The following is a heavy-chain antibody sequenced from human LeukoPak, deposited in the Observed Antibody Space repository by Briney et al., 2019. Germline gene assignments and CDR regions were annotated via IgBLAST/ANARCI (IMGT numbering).Heavy chain of an antibody. V-gene: IGHV1-46*01. J-gene: IGHJ4*02. CDR2: INPSGGST. CDR3: ARELGSEYYDSSGYYSD. Sequence: GASVNVSCKASGYTFTIYYMHWVRQAPGQGLEWMGIINPSGGSTSYAQKLQGRVTMTRDTSTSTVYMELSSLRSEDTAVYYCARELGSEYYDSSGYYSDWGQGTLVTVSS. CDR1: GYTFTIYY. D-gene: IGHD3-22*01.